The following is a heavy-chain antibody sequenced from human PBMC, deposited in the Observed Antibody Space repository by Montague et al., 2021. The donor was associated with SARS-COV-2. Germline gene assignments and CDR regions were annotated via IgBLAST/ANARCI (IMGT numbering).Heavy chain of an antibody. D-gene: IGHD2-21*02. CDR3: ARELEDDVTASWALDM. J-gene: IGHJ3*02. V-gene: IGHV3-13*01. Sequence: SLRLSCAASGFTFSTSDFHWVRQGRGRGLEWVSAIGRGFDTYYEESVRGRFTIFSDNARNSLILQMDSLTVGDTAVYYCARELEDDVTASWALDMWGQGTTVTVSS. CDR1: GFTFSTSD. CDR2: IGRGFDT.